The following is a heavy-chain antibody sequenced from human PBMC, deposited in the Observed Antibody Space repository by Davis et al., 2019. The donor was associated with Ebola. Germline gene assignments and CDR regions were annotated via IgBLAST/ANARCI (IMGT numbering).Heavy chain of an antibody. CDR2: INPSDSST. V-gene: IGHV5-10-1*01. D-gene: IGHD2-2*02. Sequence: KVSCKGSGYSFTSYWISWVRQMPGKGLEWMGRINPSDSSTNYSPSFEGHVTMSTDKSIGTAYLQWSSLKVSDTAMYYCARHIPGYCSSTSCYKDYFDYWGQGTLVTVSS. J-gene: IGHJ4*02. CDR3: ARHIPGYCSSTSCYKDYFDY. CDR1: GYSFTSYW.